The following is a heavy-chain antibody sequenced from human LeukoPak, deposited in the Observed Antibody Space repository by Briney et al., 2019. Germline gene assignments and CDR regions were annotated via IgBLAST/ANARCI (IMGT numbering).Heavy chain of an antibody. Sequence: GESLKISFKGSGXSFTSYCIGWARQMPGKGLEWMGIFYPGDSNTRYRPSFEGQVTISADKSIRTAYLQWSSLKASDTAMYYCARGGDYGDYAGYWGQGTLVTVSS. CDR1: GXSFTSYC. J-gene: IGHJ4*02. V-gene: IGHV5-51*01. CDR2: FYPGDSNT. D-gene: IGHD4-17*01. CDR3: ARGGDYGDYAGY.